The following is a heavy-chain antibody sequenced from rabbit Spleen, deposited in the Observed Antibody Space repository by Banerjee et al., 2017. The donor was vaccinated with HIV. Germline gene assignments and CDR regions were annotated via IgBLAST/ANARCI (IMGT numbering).Heavy chain of an antibody. D-gene: IGHD1-1*01. CDR1: GVDFSSSYW. CDR2: IYTGDSNT. CDR3: ARDLVGVIGWNFNL. V-gene: IGHV1S45*01. Sequence: QQQLEEYGGDLVQPEGSLTLTCKASGVDFSSSYWIWWVSQAPGKGLEWIAYIYTGDSNTAYASWAKGRFTISKTSSTTVTLQMTSLTASDTVTYLCARDLVGVIGWNFNLWGPGTLVTVS. J-gene: IGHJ4*01.